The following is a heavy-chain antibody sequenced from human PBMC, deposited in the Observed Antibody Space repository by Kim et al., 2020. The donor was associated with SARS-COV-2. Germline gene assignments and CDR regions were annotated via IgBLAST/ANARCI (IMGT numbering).Heavy chain of an antibody. J-gene: IGHJ3*01. CDR2: IGTGGTTK. CDR1: GFSFDSYE. CDR3: ARMKDDGFDL. Sequence: GGSLRLSCEASGFSFDSYEMNWVRLTPGKGLEWLSYIGTGGTTKKYADSVKGRFFISRDNAENSLHLLMNSLRAEDTALYFCARMKDDGFDLWGKGTKVIVSS. V-gene: IGHV3-48*03.